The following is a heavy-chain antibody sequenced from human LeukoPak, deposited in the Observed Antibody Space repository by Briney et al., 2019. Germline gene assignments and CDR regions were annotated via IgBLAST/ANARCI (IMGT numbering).Heavy chain of an antibody. CDR1: GFSFNDYG. V-gene: IGHV3-20*04. Sequence: PGGSLRLSCAASGFSFNDYGMSWVRPAPGQGPEWVSGIPWNGGSQDYAASVKGCFTISRDNAKHSLPLRVNCLRDEDTALYYCARGDGSIRHSYYYYVDVWGKGTSVTVSS. D-gene: IGHD2-15*01. CDR3: ARGDGSIRHSYYYYVDV. CDR2: IPWNGGSQ. J-gene: IGHJ6*03.